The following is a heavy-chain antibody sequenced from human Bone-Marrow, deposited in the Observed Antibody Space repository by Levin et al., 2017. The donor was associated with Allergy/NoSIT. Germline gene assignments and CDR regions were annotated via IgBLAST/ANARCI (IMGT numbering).Heavy chain of an antibody. CDR3: ARYLGTTDDAFDI. CDR2: IYSGGST. J-gene: IGHJ3*02. CDR1: GFTVSSNY. D-gene: IGHD4-11*01. Sequence: GGSLRLSCAASGFTVSSNYMSWVRQAPGKGLEWVSVIYSGGSTYYADSVKGRFTISRDNSKNTLYLQMNSLRAEDTAVYYCARYLGTTDDAFDIWGQGTMVTVSS. V-gene: IGHV3-53*01.